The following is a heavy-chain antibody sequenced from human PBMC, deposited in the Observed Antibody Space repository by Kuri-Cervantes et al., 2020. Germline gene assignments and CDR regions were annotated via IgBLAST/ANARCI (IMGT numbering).Heavy chain of an antibody. D-gene: IGHD2-15*01. CDR2: ILFDGSNK. V-gene: IGHV3-33*01. J-gene: IGHJ4*02. CDR1: GFTFSNYG. CDR3: ARAAVVAAPGDY. Sequence: GGSLRLSCAASGFTFSNYGMHWVRQAPGKGLEWVAVILFDGSNKYYADSVKGRFTISRDNSKNTMYLQMNSLRAEDTAVYYFARAAVVAAPGDYWGQETLVTVSS.